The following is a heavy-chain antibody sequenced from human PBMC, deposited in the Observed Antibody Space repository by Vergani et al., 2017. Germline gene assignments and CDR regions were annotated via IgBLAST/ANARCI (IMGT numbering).Heavy chain of an antibody. V-gene: IGHV3-48*01. CDR3: ARDRSVADYYYGMDV. J-gene: IGHJ6*02. Sequence: EVQLVESGGGLVQPGGSLRLSCAASGFTFSSYSMNWVRQAPGKGLEWVSYISSSSSTIYYADSVKGRFTISRDNAKNSLYLQMNSLRAEDTAVYYCARDRSVADYYYGMDVWGQGTTVTVSS. D-gene: IGHD6-19*01. CDR2: ISSSSSTI. CDR1: GFTFSSYS.